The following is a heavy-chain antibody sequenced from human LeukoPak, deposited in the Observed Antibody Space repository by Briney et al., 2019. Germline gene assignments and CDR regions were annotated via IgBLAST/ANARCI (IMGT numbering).Heavy chain of an antibody. CDR1: GGSISSYY. V-gene: IGHV4-59*08. CDR3: ARAVGYFDY. D-gene: IGHD4-23*01. Sequence: SETLSLTCTVSGGSISSYYWSWIRQPPEKGREWIGYIYYSWSTNYNPALKSRVTISVDTSKNQFSLKLSSVTAADTAVYYCARAVGYFDYWGRGTLVTVSS. J-gene: IGHJ4*02. CDR2: IYYSWST.